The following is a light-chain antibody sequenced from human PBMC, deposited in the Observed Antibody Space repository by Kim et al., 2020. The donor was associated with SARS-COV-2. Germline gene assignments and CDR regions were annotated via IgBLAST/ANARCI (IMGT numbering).Light chain of an antibody. J-gene: IGLJ3*02. CDR2: DVS. CDR1: SSDVGGYNY. V-gene: IGLV2-14*04. CDR3: SSYTSSSTLT. Sequence: GQSSTISCTGTSSDVGGYNYVSWYQQHPGKAPKLMIYDVSKRPSGVSNRFSGSKSGNTASLTISGLQAEDEADYYCSSYTSSSTLTFGGGTQLTVL.